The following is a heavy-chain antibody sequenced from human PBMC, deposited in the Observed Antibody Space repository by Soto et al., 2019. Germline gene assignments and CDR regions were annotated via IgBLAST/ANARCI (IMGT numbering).Heavy chain of an antibody. Sequence: ASVKVSCKASGYTFTSYGISWVRQAPGQGLEWMGWISAYNGNTNYAQKLQGRVTMTTDTSTSTAYMELRSLRSDDTAVYYCARDALFGQYDFWSGYYYYGMDVWGQGTTVTVSS. D-gene: IGHD3-3*01. CDR2: ISAYNGNT. J-gene: IGHJ6*02. V-gene: IGHV1-18*01. CDR1: GYTFTSYG. CDR3: ARDALFGQYDFWSGYYYYGMDV.